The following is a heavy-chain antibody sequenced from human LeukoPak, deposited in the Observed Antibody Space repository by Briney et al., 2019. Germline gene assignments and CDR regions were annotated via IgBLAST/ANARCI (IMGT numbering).Heavy chain of an antibody. CDR3: ARDPSYDFWSGSLDY. CDR1: GFTFSDYA. V-gene: IGHV3-66*02. J-gene: IGHJ4*02. Sequence: GGSLRLSCAASGFTFSDYAMSWVRQAPGKGLEWVSVIYSGGSTYYADSVKGRFTISRDNSKNTLYLQMNSLRAEDTAVYYCARDPSYDFWSGSLDYWGQGTLVTVSS. CDR2: IYSGGST. D-gene: IGHD3-3*01.